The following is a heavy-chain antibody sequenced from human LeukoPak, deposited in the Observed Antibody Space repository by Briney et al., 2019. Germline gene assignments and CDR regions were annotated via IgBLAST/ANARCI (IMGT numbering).Heavy chain of an antibody. J-gene: IGHJ4*02. D-gene: IGHD2-15*01. CDR1: GFTFSSYG. Sequence: GGTLRLSCAASGFTFSSYGMSWVRQAPRKGLEWVSVIYSGGSTYYADSVKGRFTISRDNSKNTLYLQMNSLRAEDTAVYYCARDRGYCSGGSCYYFDYWGQGPLVTVSS. CDR3: ARDRGYCSGGSCYYFDY. V-gene: IGHV3-53*01. CDR2: IYSGGST.